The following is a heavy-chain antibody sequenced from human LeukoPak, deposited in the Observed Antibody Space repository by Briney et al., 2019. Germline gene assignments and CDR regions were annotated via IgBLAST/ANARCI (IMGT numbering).Heavy chain of an antibody. CDR1: GYTFTGYY. V-gene: IGHV1-2*02. CDR2: INPNSGGT. J-gene: IGHJ4*02. Sequence: ASVTVSCKASGYTFTGYYMHWVRQAPGQGREWMGWINPNSGGTNYAQKFQGRVTMTRDTSISTAYMELSRLRSDDTAVYYCARGFDSSGLEGYWGQGTLVTVSS. CDR3: ARGFDSSGLEGY. D-gene: IGHD3-22*01.